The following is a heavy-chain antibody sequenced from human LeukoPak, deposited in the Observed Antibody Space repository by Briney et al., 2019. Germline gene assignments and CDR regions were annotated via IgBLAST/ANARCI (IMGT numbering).Heavy chain of an antibody. CDR1: GYSFTSYW. J-gene: IGHJ4*02. CDR3: ARHVHYYGSGSYSFDY. CDR2: IDPSDSYT. D-gene: IGHD3-10*01. Sequence: GESLKISCKGSGYSFTSYWISWGRQMPGKGLEWMGRIDPSDSYTNYSPSFQGHVTISADTSISTAYLQWSSLKASDTAMYYCARHVHYYGSGSYSFDYCGQGTLVTVSS. V-gene: IGHV5-10-1*01.